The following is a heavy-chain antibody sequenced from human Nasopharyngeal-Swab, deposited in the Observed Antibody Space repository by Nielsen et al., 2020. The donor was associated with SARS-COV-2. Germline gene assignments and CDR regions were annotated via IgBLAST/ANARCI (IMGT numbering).Heavy chain of an antibody. J-gene: IGHJ4*02. V-gene: IGHV1-2*06. Sequence: ASVKVSCKASGYTFTGYYMHWVRQAPGQGLEWMGRINPNSGGTNYAQKFQGRVTMTRDTSISTAYLQWSRLKASDTAMYYCARLAYDFWSGYYTGYFDYWGQGTLVTVSS. D-gene: IGHD3-3*01. CDR2: INPNSGGT. CDR1: GYTFTGYY. CDR3: ARLAYDFWSGYYTGYFDY.